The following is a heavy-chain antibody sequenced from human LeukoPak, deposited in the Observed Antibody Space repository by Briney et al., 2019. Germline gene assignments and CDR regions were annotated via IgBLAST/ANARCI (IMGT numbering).Heavy chain of an antibody. Sequence: GGSLRPSCAASGFTFSSHAMSWVRQAPGKGLEWVSALSSGGGSTYYADSVKGRFTISRDNSKNTLYLQMNSLRAEDTAVYYCAKKRKTGDMSGSFAYWGLGTLVTVSS. CDR3: AKKRKTGDMSGSFAY. CDR1: GFTFSSHA. J-gene: IGHJ4*02. CDR2: LSSGGGST. D-gene: IGHD3-22*01. V-gene: IGHV3-23*01.